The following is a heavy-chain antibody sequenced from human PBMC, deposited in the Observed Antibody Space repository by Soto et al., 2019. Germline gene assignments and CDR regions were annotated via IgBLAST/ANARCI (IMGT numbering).Heavy chain of an antibody. CDR1: GFTFSSYG. J-gene: IGHJ3*02. Sequence: GGSLRLSCAASGFTFSSYGMHWVRQAPGKGLEWVAVISYDGSNKYYADSVKGRFTISRDNSKNTLYLQMNSLRAEDTAVYYCAKDSGGAKKAFDIWGQGTMVTVSS. CDR2: ISYDGSNK. V-gene: IGHV3-30*18. CDR3: AKDSGGAKKAFDI. D-gene: IGHD1-26*01.